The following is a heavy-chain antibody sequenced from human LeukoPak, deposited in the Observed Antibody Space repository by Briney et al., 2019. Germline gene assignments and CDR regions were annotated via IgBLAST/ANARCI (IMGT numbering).Heavy chain of an antibody. Sequence: GGSLRLSCAASGFTFSSYNMNWVRQAPGKGLEWVSSITSGSSYRFYADSVKGRFTISRDNAKNSLYLQMNSLRAEDTAVYYCARDVRYFDWLLRFDYWGQGTLVTVSS. J-gene: IGHJ4*02. V-gene: IGHV3-21*01. CDR3: ARDVRYFDWLLRFDY. CDR2: ITSGSSYR. CDR1: GFTFSSYN. D-gene: IGHD3-9*01.